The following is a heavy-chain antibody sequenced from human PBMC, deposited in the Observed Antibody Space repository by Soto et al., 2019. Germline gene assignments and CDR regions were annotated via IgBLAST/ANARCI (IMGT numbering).Heavy chain of an antibody. CDR1: GFTFSSYG. V-gene: IGHV3-30*18. D-gene: IGHD5-12*01. Sequence: GGSLRLSCAASGFTFSSYGMHWVRQAPGKGLEWVAVISYDGSNKYYADSVKGRFTISRDNSKNTLYLQMNSLRAEDTAVYYCAKDRVRSWLRLYYGMAVWGQGTTVTV. CDR2: ISYDGSNK. CDR3: AKDRVRSWLRLYYGMAV. J-gene: IGHJ6*02.